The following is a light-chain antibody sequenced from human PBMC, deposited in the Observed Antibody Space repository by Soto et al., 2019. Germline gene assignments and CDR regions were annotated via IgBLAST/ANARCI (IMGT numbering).Light chain of an antibody. J-gene: IGKJ5*01. V-gene: IGKV3-15*01. CDR2: GAS. Sequence: TQSPATLSVSPGERATLSCRASQSVSSNLAWYQQKPGQAPRLLIYGASTRATGIPARFSGSGSGTEFTLTISSLQSEDFAVYYCQQYNNWFITFGQGTRLEIK. CDR1: QSVSSN. CDR3: QQYNNWFIT.